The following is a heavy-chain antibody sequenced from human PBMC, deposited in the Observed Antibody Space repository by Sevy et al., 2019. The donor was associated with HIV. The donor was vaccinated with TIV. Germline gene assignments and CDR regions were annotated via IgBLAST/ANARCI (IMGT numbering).Heavy chain of an antibody. CDR2: IKKDGSEK. Sequence: GGSLRLSCAASGFTFSSYWMTWVRQAPGKGLEWVANIKKDGSEKYYVDSVKGRFTISRDNAKNSLYLQMNSLRAEDRAVYYCARDCNSNTCLWGMDVWGQGSTVTVSS. J-gene: IGHJ6*02. D-gene: IGHD2-2*01. CDR3: ARDCNSNTCLWGMDV. V-gene: IGHV3-7*03. CDR1: GFTFSSYW.